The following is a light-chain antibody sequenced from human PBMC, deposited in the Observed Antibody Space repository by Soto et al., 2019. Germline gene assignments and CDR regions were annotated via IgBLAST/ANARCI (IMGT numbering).Light chain of an antibody. CDR2: EVS. CDR3: SSFTTSSTWV. Sequence: QSALTQPASVSGSPGQSITISCTGTSNDVGGYNYVSWFQQHPGEAPKLMIYEVSNRPSGVSNRFSASKSGNTASLTISGLQAEDEADYYCSSFTTSSTWVFGGGTQLTVL. J-gene: IGLJ3*02. CDR1: SNDVGGYNY. V-gene: IGLV2-14*01.